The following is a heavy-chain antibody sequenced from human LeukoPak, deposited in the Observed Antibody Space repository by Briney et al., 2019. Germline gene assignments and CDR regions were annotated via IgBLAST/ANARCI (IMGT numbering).Heavy chain of an antibody. D-gene: IGHD1-7*01. V-gene: IGHV1-8*01. CDR2: MNPNSGNT. CDR3: ARGYIPNRITGTIYRVGYYYYYGMDV. CDR1: GYTFTSYD. J-gene: IGHJ6*02. Sequence: GASVKVSCKASGYTFTSYDINWVRQATGQGLEWMGWMNPNSGNTGCAQKFQGRVTMTRNTSISTAYMELSSLRSEDTAVYYCARGYIPNRITGTIYRVGYYYYYGMDVWGQGTTVTVSS.